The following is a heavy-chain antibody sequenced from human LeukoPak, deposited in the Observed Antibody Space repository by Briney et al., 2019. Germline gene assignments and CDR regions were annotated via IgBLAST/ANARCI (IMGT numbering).Heavy chain of an antibody. D-gene: IGHD1-14*01. V-gene: IGHV3-21*04. CDR3: ARSSGRSPNRDYMDV. J-gene: IGHJ6*03. Sequence: SVKGRFTISRDNAKNSLYLQMDSLRVEDTAVYYCARSSGRSPNRDYMDVWGKGTTVTISS.